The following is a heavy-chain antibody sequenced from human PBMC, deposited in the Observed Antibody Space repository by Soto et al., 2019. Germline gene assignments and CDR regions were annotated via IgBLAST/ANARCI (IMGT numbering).Heavy chain of an antibody. CDR2: ISYDGSDI. J-gene: IGHJ4*02. V-gene: IGHV3-30*03. D-gene: IGHD6-6*01. CDR3: ASARVADESLDH. CDR1: GFIFSNYG. Sequence: SLRLSWVGSGFIFSNYGMHWVRQAPGKGLEWVAFISYDGSDILYADSVKGRFTISRDNSKSTLFLHMNRPTAEDTAIYFCASARVADESLDHWGQ.